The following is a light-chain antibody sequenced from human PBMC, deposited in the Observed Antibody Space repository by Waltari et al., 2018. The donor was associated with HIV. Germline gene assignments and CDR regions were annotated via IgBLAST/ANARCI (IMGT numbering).Light chain of an antibody. J-gene: IGKJ1*01. CDR1: QSVSRNY. CDR2: GAS. CDR3: QQYGDSRWT. Sequence: EIVLTQSPGTLSLSPGERATLSCRASQSVSRNYLAWYQHKPGQAPRVLIHGASTRATGIPGRFSGSGSETDFTLTIIGLEPEDVAVYYCQQYGDSRWTFGQGTKVEMK. V-gene: IGKV3-20*01.